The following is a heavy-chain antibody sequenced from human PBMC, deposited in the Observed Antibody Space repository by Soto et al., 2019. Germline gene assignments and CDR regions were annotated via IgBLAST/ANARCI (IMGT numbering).Heavy chain of an antibody. D-gene: IGHD3-22*01. CDR2: IIPIFGTA. J-gene: IGHJ6*02. Sequence: SVKVSCKASGGTFSSYAISWVRQAPGQGLEWMGGIIPIFGTANYAQKFQGRVTITADESTSTAYMELSSLRSEDTAVYYCARADYYDSSGYVWSESQRGSDGLDIWGQATTVTLSS. V-gene: IGHV1-69*13. CDR1: GGTFSSYA. CDR3: ARADYYDSSGYVWSESQRGSDGLDI.